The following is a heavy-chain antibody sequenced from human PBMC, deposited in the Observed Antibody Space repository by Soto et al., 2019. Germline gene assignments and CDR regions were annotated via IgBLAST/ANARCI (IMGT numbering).Heavy chain of an antibody. V-gene: IGHV3-7*01. CDR1: GFTFSTYW. CDR3: AREYLGYYYDSSGYHRGMDV. Sequence: GGSLRLSCAASGFTFSTYWMSWVRQAPGKGLDWVANINQDGSEKYYVDSVKGRFTISRDDSKNTLYLQMNSLRAEDTAVYYCAREYLGYYYDSSGYHRGMDVWGQGTTVTVSS. CDR2: INQDGSEK. J-gene: IGHJ6*02. D-gene: IGHD3-22*01.